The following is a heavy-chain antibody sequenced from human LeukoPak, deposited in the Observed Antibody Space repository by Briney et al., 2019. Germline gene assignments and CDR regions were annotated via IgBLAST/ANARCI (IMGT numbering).Heavy chain of an antibody. Sequence: GGSLRLSCAASGFTFSSYSMNWVRQAPGKGLEWVSSISSSSSYIYYADSVKGRFTISRDNAKNSLYLQMSSLRAEDTAVYYCARKCVSGWCFDYWGQGTLVTVSS. CDR2: ISSSSSYI. V-gene: IGHV3-21*01. CDR3: ARKCVSGWCFDY. D-gene: IGHD6-19*01. J-gene: IGHJ4*02. CDR1: GFTFSSYS.